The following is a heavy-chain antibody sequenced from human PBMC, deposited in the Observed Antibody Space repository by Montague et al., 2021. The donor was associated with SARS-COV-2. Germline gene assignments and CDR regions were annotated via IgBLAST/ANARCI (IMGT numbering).Heavy chain of an antibody. J-gene: IGHJ5*02. V-gene: IGHV3-30*04. CDR1: GFTFSSYA. Sequence: SLRLSCAASGFTFSSYAMHWVRQAPGKGLEWVALISYDGSNKYYADFVKGRFTISRDNSKNTLYLQMNSLRAEDTAVYYCARDSGSSFDPWGQGTLVTVSS. CDR2: ISYDGSNK. CDR3: ARDSGSSFDP. D-gene: IGHD1-26*01.